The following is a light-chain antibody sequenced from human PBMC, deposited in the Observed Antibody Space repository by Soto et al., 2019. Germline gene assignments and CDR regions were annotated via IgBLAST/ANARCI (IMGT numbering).Light chain of an antibody. Sequence: EIVXXQSPGTXXLSPGERATXXXXASQXVXXSYLAWYQQKPGQAPRLLIYGASSRATGIPDRFSGSGSGTDFTLTISRLEPEDFAVYYCQQYGSSPPLTFGGGTKVEIK. V-gene: IGKV3-20*01. CDR2: GAS. J-gene: IGKJ4*01. CDR1: QXVXXSY. CDR3: QQYGSSPPLT.